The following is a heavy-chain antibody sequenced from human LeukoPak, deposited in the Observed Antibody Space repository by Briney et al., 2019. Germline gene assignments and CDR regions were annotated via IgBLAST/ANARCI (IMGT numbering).Heavy chain of an antibody. J-gene: IGHJ4*02. CDR1: GFTFSTYA. CDR2: ISGSGGST. D-gene: IGHD3-22*01. CDR3: AKDSITMIVPRDY. V-gene: IGHV3-23*01. Sequence: GGSLRLSCAASGFTFSTYAMSWVRQAPGKGLEWVSAISGSGGSTYYADSVKGRFTISRDNSKNTLYLQMNSLRAEDTALYYCAKDSITMIVPRDYWGQGTLVTVSS.